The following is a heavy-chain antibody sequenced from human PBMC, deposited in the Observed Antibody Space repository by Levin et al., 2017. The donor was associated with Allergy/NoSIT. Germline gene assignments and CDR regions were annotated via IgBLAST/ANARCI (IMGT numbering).Heavy chain of an antibody. J-gene: IGHJ4*02. CDR3: ARVRERVFGIFDY. Sequence: ASVKVSCKASGYTFTGYYMHWVRQAPGQGLEWMGWINPNSGGTNYAQKFQGRVTMTRDTSISTAYMELSRLRSDDTAVYYCARVRERVFGIFDYWGQGTLVTVSS. V-gene: IGHV1-2*02. D-gene: IGHD3-3*01. CDR1: GYTFTGYY. CDR2: INPNSGGT.